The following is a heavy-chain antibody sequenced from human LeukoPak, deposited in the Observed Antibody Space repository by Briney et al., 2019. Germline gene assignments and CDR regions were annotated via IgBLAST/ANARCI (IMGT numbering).Heavy chain of an antibody. CDR2: MSDDGNNK. D-gene: IGHD1-26*01. Sequence: GGSLRLSCTASGFPFSSYAMHWVRQAPGKGLEWLAVMSDDGNNKYYADSVKGRFTISRDSSKNTVYLQMNSLRAEDTAVYHCARWKVIVGVTGAFDIWGQGTMVTVSS. CDR1: GFPFSSYA. V-gene: IGHV3-30-3*01. CDR3: ARWKVIVGVTGAFDI. J-gene: IGHJ3*02.